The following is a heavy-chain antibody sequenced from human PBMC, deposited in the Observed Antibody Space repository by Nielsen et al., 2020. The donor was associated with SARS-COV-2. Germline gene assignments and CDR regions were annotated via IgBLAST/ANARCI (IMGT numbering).Heavy chain of an antibody. D-gene: IGHD1-7*01. CDR3: ARDGTTTPFDY. Sequence: ASVKVSCKASGYTFINYGISWVRQATGQGLEWMGWMNPNSGNTGYAQKFQGRVTMTRNTSISTAYMELSSLRSEDTAVYYCARDGTTTPFDYWGQGTLVTVSS. V-gene: IGHV1-8*02. CDR1: GYTFINYG. J-gene: IGHJ4*02. CDR2: MNPNSGNT.